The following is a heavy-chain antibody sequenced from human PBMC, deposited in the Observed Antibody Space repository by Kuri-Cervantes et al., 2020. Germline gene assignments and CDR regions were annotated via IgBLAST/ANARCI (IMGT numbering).Heavy chain of an antibody. CDR2: ISGSGGST. Sequence: GESLKISCAASGFTFDDYAMHWVRQAPGKGLEWVSGISGSGGSTYYADSVKGRFTISRDNSKNTLYLQMNSLRAEDTAVYYCAKDDRLGRWAKYYYYGMDVWGQGTTVTVSS. V-gene: IGHV3-23*01. D-gene: IGHD1-26*01. CDR3: AKDDRLGRWAKYYYYGMDV. CDR1: GFTFDDYA. J-gene: IGHJ6*02.